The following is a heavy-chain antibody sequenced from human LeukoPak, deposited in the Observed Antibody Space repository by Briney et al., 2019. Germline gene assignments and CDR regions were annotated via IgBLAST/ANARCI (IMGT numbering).Heavy chain of an antibody. J-gene: IGHJ4*02. CDR2: ISWNDDK. V-gene: IGHV2-5*01. CDR3: AHSPSQKYYYDSSGYFDY. Sequence: ESGPTPVKPTQTLTLTFTFSGFSLSTSGVGVGWIRQPPGKALEWLALISWNDDKRYSPSLKSRLTITKDTSKNQVFLTMTNMDPVDTATYYCAHSPSQKYYYDSSGYFDYWGQGTLVTVSS. CDR1: GFSLSTSGVG. D-gene: IGHD3-22*01.